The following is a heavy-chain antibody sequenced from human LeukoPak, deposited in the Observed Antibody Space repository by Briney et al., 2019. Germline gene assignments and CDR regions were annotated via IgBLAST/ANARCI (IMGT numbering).Heavy chain of an antibody. CDR1: GFTFSNYA. J-gene: IGHJ6*03. D-gene: IGHD5-18*01. V-gene: IGHV3-23*01. CDR3: ARVLRVPRGYSYGHDNYYYYYMDV. CDR2: ISGSGDRT. Sequence: PGGSLRLSCAASGFTFSNYAMNWVRQAPGKGLEWVSIISGSGDRTYYTDSVKGRFTISRDNAKNSLYLQMNSLRGEDTAVYYCARVLRVPRGYSYGHDNYYYYYMDVWGKGTTVTVSS.